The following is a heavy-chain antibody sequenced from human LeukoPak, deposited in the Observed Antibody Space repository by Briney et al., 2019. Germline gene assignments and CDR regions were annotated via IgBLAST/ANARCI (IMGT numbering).Heavy chain of an antibody. CDR2: INHSGST. CDR1: GGSFGGYY. Sequence: SETLSLTCAVYGGSFGGYYWSWIRQPPGKGLEWIGEINHSGSTNYNPSLKSRVTISVDTSKNQFSLKLSSVTAADTAVYYCARDRITMVRGVISPKQYYYYGMDVWGQGTTVTVSS. D-gene: IGHD3-10*01. CDR3: ARDRITMVRGVISPKQYYYYGMDV. V-gene: IGHV4-34*01. J-gene: IGHJ6*02.